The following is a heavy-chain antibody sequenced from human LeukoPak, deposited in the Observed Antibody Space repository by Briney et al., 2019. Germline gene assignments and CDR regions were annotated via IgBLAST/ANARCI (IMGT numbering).Heavy chain of an antibody. D-gene: IGHD3-3*01. CDR2: ISSSSSTI. V-gene: IGHV3-48*01. Sequence: AGSLRLSCAASGFTFSSYSMNWVRQAPGKGLEWVSYISSSSSTIYYADSVKGRFTISRDNAKNSLYLQMNSLRAEDTAVYYCARANTPYYDFWSGYRHDAFDIWGQGTMVTVSS. CDR1: GFTFSSYS. J-gene: IGHJ3*02. CDR3: ARANTPYYDFWSGYRHDAFDI.